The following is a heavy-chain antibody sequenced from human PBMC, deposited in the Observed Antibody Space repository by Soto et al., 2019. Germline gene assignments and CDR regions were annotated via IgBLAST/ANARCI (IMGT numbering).Heavy chain of an antibody. CDR1: GGSISSGGYS. Sequence: SETLSLTCAVSGGSISSGGYSWSWIRQPPGKGLEWIGCIYHSGSTYYNPSLKSRVTISVDRSKNQFSLKLSSVTAADTAVYYCARGLAQNYYGSGSYYYYYGMDVWGQGTTVTVSS. V-gene: IGHV4-30-2*01. J-gene: IGHJ6*02. D-gene: IGHD3-10*01. CDR2: IYHSGST. CDR3: ARGLAQNYYGSGSYYYYYGMDV.